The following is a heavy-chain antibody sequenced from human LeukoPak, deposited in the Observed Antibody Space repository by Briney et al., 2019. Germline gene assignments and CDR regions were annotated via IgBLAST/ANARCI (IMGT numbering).Heavy chain of an antibody. V-gene: IGHV3-48*02. CDR2: INTDSGTI. Sequence: GGCLRLSSTSSGFTFSAYHMNWVRQAPGKGLEWISFINTDSGTIFYADSVKGRFTISRDNAANSLYLQMNNLRDEDTAVYYCARRDPFDYWGQGTMVIVSS. CDR3: ARRDPFDY. CDR1: GFTFSAYH. J-gene: IGHJ4*02.